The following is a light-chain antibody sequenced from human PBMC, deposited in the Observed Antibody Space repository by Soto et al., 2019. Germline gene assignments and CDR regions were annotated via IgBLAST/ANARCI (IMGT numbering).Light chain of an antibody. CDR1: SSDVGSYKL. V-gene: IGLV2-23*01. CDR2: EGN. J-gene: IGLJ2*01. CDR3: CSYAGSRTWV. Sequence: QSALTQPASVSGSPGQSITISCTGTSSDVGSYKLVSWYQQHPGKAPKLIIYEGNKLPSGLSNRFSGSKSGNTASLTICGLQAEDEAEYYCCSYAGSRTWVFGGGPKLTVL.